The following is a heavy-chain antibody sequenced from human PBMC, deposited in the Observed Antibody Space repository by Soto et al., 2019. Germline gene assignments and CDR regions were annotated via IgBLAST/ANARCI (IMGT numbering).Heavy chain of an antibody. D-gene: IGHD3-9*01. V-gene: IGHV3-48*03. Sequence: VELVESGGDLVQPGGSLTLACAASGFNFKSYEMNWVRQAPGKGLEWISYISVSGRTIYYADSVKGRVNISRDNAKKLVLLQMTSLRAEDTAIYYCARSAPIYYDALTGYEEAGMDVWGQGTTVTVSS. CDR3: ARSAPIYYDALTGYEEAGMDV. J-gene: IGHJ6*02. CDR1: GFNFKSYE. CDR2: ISVSGRTI.